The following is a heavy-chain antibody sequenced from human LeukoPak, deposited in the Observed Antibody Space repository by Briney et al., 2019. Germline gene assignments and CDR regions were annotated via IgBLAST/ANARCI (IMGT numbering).Heavy chain of an antibody. CDR3: AKEGTQGDFQH. J-gene: IGHJ1*01. V-gene: IGHV3-23*01. D-gene: IGHD1-1*01. CDR1: GFTFNNYA. CDR2: ISGSGGST. Sequence: GGSLRLSCAASGFTFNNYAMNWVRQAPGKGLEWVSAISGSGGSTYYADSVKGRFTISRDNSKNTLYLQMNSLRAEDTAVYYCAKEGTQGDFQHWGQGTLVTVSS.